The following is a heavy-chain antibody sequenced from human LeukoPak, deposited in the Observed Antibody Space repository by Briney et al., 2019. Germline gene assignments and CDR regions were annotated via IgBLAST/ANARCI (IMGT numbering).Heavy chain of an antibody. CDR2: INPNSGGT. Sequence: ASVKVSCKASGYTFTSYDINWVRQATGQGLEWMGWINPNSGGTNYAQKFQGRVTMTRDTSISTAYMELSRLRSDDTAVYYCARGGPYSSSSPWGQGTLVTVSS. CDR3: ARGGPYSSSSP. V-gene: IGHV1-2*02. CDR1: GYTFTSYD. J-gene: IGHJ5*02. D-gene: IGHD6-6*01.